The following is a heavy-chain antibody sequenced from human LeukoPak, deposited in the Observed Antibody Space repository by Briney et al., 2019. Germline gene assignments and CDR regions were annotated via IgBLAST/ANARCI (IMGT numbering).Heavy chain of an antibody. D-gene: IGHD2-2*01. CDR3: ARYCSSTSCYRGDY. CDR1: GGSISSSSYY. V-gene: IGHV4-39*01. CDR2: IYYSGST. Sequence: SETLSLTCTVSGGSISSSSYYWGWIRQPPGKGLEWIGSIYYSGSTYYNPSLKSRVTISVDTSKNQFSLKLGSVTAADTAVYYCARYCSSTSCYRGDYWGQGTLVTVSS. J-gene: IGHJ4*02.